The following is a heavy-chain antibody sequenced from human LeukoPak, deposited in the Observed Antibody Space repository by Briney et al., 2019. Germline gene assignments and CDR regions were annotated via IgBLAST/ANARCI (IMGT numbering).Heavy chain of an antibody. CDR3: ARGHYDSRSNWLDP. Sequence: GASVKVSCKASGGTFSIYAISWGRQAPGQGLEWMGCISPNSGATNFAQKFQGRVTMTTDTSINTASMELSRLKSDDTAMYYCARGHYDSRSNWLDPWGQGTLVTVSS. CDR1: GGTFSIYA. D-gene: IGHD3-10*01. CDR2: ISPNSGAT. V-gene: IGHV1-2*02. J-gene: IGHJ5*02.